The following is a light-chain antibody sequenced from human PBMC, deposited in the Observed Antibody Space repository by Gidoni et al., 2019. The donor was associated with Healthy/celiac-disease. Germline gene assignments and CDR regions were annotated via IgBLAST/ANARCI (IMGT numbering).Light chain of an antibody. CDR2: AAS. CDR3: QQSYSAPPI. Sequence: DIQMTQSPSSLSASVGDRVTITCRASQRISSYLNWYQQKPGNAPKLLIYAASSLQSGVPSRFSGSGSGTDFTLTISSLPPEDFATYYCQQSYSAPPIFGPGTKVDIK. J-gene: IGKJ3*01. V-gene: IGKV1-39*01. CDR1: QRISSY.